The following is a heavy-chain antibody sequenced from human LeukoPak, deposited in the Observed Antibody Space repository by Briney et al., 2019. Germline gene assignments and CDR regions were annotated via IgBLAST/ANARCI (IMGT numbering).Heavy chain of an antibody. CDR3: ARVPRVTTFDY. V-gene: IGHV4-39*01. CDR2: IYYSGST. D-gene: IGHD4-17*01. Sequence: SETLSLTCTVSVSSIISSSYYWGWIRQSPGKGLEWIGSIYYSGSTYYNPSLKSRVTISVDTSKNQFSLKLSSVTAADTAVYYCARVPRVTTFDYWGQGTLVTVSS. J-gene: IGHJ4*02. CDR1: VSSIISSSYY.